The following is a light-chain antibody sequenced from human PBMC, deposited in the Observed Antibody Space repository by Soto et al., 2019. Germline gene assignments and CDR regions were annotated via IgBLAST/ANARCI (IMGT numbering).Light chain of an antibody. V-gene: IGKV1-9*01. J-gene: IGKJ3*01. CDR1: HTISSY. Sequence: DIQLTQSPSFLSASVGDRVTITCRASHTISSYLAWYQQKPGKAPELLLYAASTLQNGVPSRFSGSGSETDFTLPISGMQPADLGTYYCQQVNSFPPTFGPGTKVDLK. CDR2: AAS. CDR3: QQVNSFPPT.